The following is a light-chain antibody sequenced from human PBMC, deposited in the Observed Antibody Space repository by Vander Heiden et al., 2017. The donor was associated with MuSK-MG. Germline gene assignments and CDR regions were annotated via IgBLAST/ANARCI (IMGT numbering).Light chain of an antibody. CDR1: QSVSSN. CDR2: GAS. CDR3: QQCNTGPRYT. V-gene: IGKV3-15*01. Sequence: EIVMTQSPATLSVSPGERATLSCRASQSVSSNLAWYQQKPGQAPRLLIYGASTRATGIPARFSGSGSGTEFTLTIRSLHSEDFAVYYCQQCNTGPRYTFGQGTKVEMK. J-gene: IGKJ2*01.